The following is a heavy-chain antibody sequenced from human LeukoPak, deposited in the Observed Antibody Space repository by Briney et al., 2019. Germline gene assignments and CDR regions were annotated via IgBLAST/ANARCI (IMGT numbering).Heavy chain of an antibody. V-gene: IGHV1-2*02. J-gene: IGHJ5*02. CDR3: GRGIQSFDP. CDR1: GYTFTGYY. Sequence: ASVKVSCKASGYTFTGYYIYWVRQAPGQGLEWMGWINPNSGGTNYAQKFQDRVTMTRDTSLSAAYMEISRLTYDDTAVYYCGRGIQSFDPWGQGTLVTVSS. CDR2: INPNSGGT.